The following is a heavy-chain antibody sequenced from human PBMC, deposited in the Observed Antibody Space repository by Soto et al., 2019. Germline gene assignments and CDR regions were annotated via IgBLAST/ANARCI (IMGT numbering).Heavy chain of an antibody. V-gene: IGHV1-24*01. CDR1: GYTLTELS. D-gene: IGHD3-10*01. CDR3: ATVVTYYYGSGRGSRFDP. J-gene: IGHJ5*02. Sequence: ASVKVSCKVSGYTLTELSMHWVRQAPGKGLEWMGGFDPEDGETIYAQKFQGRVTMTEDTSTDTAYMELSSLRSEDTAVYYCATVVTYYYGSGRGSRFDPWGQGTLVTVSS. CDR2: FDPEDGET.